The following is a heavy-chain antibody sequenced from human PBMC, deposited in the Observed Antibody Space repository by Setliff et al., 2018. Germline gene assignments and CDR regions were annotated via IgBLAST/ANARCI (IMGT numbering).Heavy chain of an antibody. D-gene: IGHD2-15*01. Sequence: PSETLSLTCTVSDDSFTSSRYYWGWIRQAPGSGLEWIGSISYSGTPYYNASVESRVTISIDTSRNQFSLELRSVTVADTATYYCVRPGGTTVVARHFDYWGSGILFTVSS. CDR3: VRPGGTTVVARHFDY. CDR2: ISYSGTP. CDR1: DDSFTSSRYY. V-gene: IGHV4-39*01. J-gene: IGHJ4*01.